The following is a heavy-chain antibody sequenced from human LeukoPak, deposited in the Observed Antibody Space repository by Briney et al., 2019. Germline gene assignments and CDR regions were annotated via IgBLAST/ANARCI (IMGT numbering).Heavy chain of an antibody. CDR3: AKDPRRGVGFVGATFDY. CDR1: GFTFSSYG. CDR2: IRYDGSNK. D-gene: IGHD1-26*01. V-gene: IGHV3-30*02. Sequence: GGSLRLSCEASGFTFSSYGMHWIRQAPGKGLEWVAFIRYDGSNKYYADSVKGRFTISRDNSKNTLYLQMNSLRAEDTAVYYCAKDPRRGVGFVGATFDYWGQGTLVSVSS. J-gene: IGHJ4*02.